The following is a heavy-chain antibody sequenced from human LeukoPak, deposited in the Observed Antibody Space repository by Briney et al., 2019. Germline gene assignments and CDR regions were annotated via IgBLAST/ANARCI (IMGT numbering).Heavy chain of an antibody. V-gene: IGHV3-48*04. D-gene: IGHD5-12*01. CDR3: ARDNRGYDY. Sequence: XGSLRLSCAASGFTFSTYSMNWVRQAPGKGLEWISYITSSSSAIYYTDSVKGRFTVSRDNAKNSLYLQMNSLRAEDTAVYYCARDNRGYDYWGQGTLVTVSS. CDR1: GFTFSTYS. J-gene: IGHJ4*02. CDR2: ITSSSSAI.